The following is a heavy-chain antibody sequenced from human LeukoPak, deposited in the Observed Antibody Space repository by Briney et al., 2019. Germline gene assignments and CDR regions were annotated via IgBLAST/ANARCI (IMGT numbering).Heavy chain of an antibody. CDR1: GYTFTSYD. V-gene: IGHV1-8*01. CDR3: ARGLSPVLKVGLGGLDY. J-gene: IGHJ4*02. D-gene: IGHD3-16*01. CDR2: MNPNSGNT. Sequence: GASVKVSCKASGYTFTSYDISWVRQATGQGLEWMGWMNPNSGNTGYAQKFQGRVTMTRNTSISTAYMELSSLRSEDTAVYYCARGLSPVLKVGLGGLDYWGQGTLVTVSS.